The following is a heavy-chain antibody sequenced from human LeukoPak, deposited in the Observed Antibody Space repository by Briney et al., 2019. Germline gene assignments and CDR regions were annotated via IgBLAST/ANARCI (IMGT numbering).Heavy chain of an antibody. Sequence: GGSLRLSCAASGFAFSSHWMTWVRRAPGKGLEWVANIKQDGSEIYYVGSVKGRFTISRNNAKNSLYLQMNSLRAEDTGLYYCASHDFHDYWGQGTMVSVSS. CDR3: ASHDFHDY. CDR1: GFAFSSHW. D-gene: IGHD2-21*02. J-gene: IGHJ4*02. CDR2: IKQDGSEI. V-gene: IGHV3-7*01.